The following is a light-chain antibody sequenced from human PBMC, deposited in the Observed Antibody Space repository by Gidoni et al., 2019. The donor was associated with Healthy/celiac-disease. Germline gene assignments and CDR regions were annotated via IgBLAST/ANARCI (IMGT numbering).Light chain of an antibody. CDR2: WAS. Sequence: DIVMPQSPDSLAVSLGERATINCKSSQSALYSSNNKNYLAWYQQKPGQPPKLLIYWASTRESGVPDRFSGSGSGTDFTLTISSRQAEDVAVYYCQQYYSTPLTFGQGTKLEIK. CDR3: QQYYSTPLT. J-gene: IGKJ2*01. V-gene: IGKV4-1*01. CDR1: QSALYSSNNKNY.